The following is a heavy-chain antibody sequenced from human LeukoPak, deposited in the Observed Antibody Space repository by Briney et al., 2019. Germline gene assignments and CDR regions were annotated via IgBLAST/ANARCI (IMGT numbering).Heavy chain of an antibody. Sequence: ASVKVSCKASGYTFTSYGMHWVRQAPGQGLEWMGIINPSGGSTSYAQKFQGRVTMTRDMSTSTVYMELSSLRSEDTAVYYCARDLSVVPAAMVRAYWFDPWGQGTLVTVSS. CDR2: INPSGGST. CDR1: GYTFTSYG. D-gene: IGHD2-2*01. V-gene: IGHV1-46*01. J-gene: IGHJ5*02. CDR3: ARDLSVVPAAMVRAYWFDP.